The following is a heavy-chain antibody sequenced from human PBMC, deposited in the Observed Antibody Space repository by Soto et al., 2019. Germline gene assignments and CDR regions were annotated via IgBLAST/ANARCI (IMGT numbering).Heavy chain of an antibody. J-gene: IGHJ5*02. D-gene: IGHD5-12*01. CDR2: INLNSGDT. Sequence: GASVKVSCKXSGDTFTDSSMHWVRQAPGQGLEWMGWINLNSGDTNYAEKFRGRVTMTRDTSIITAYMELTRLKSDDTAVYYCARDLGGYDLYGPDTWGQGTLVTVSS. CDR1: GDTFTDSS. CDR3: ARDLGGYDLYGPDT. V-gene: IGHV1-2*02.